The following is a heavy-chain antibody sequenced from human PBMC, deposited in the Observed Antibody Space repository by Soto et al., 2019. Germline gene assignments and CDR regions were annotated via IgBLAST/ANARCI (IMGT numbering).Heavy chain of an antibody. CDR2: IYPGDSDT. CDR3: ARHHFAEQWLVEETWFDP. V-gene: IGHV5-51*01. D-gene: IGHD6-19*01. Sequence: GESLKISCKGSGYSFTSYWIGWVRQMPGKGLEWMGIIYPGDSDTRYSPSFQGQVTISADKSISTAYLQWSGLKASDTAMYYCARHHFAEQWLVEETWFDPWGQGTLVTVSS. J-gene: IGHJ5*02. CDR1: GYSFTSYW.